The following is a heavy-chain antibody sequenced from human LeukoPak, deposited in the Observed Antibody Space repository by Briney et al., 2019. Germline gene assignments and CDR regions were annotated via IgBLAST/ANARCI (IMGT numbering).Heavy chain of an antibody. V-gene: IGHV3-21*01. CDR2: ISSSSSYI. CDR1: GFTFSIYS. Sequence: GGSLRLSCAASGFTFSIYSMNWVRQAPGKGLEWVSSISSSSSYIHYTDSVKGRFTISRDNAKNSLYLQMSSLAAEDTALYYCARDSAELDYWGQGTLVTVSS. CDR3: ARDSAELDY. J-gene: IGHJ4*02. D-gene: IGHD1-26*01.